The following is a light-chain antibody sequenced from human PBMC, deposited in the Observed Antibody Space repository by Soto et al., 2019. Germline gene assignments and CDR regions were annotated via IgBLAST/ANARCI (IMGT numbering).Light chain of an antibody. CDR2: STS. V-gene: IGKV3-20*01. Sequence: EIVLTQSPGTLSLSPGERATLSCRASQSVDSVYIAWYQQKPGQAPRLLIYSTSSCATGVPARFSGSGSGADFTLSISRLEPEDSAVYYCQQYGSSPYTFGQGTKLEIK. CDR3: QQYGSSPYT. J-gene: IGKJ2*01. CDR1: QSVDSVY.